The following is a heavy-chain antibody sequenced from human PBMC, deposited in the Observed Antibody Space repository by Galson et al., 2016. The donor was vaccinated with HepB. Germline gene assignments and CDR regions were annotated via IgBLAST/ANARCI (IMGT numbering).Heavy chain of an antibody. Sequence: SLRLSCAASGLTVGSTYLNWVRQAPGKGLEWVSVIYTDGRTYYADSVTGRFSISRDNSKNTLYLQMNSLRAEDTAVSYCATFGPGAADAFGLWGQGTMVTVSS. J-gene: IGHJ3*01. D-gene: IGHD3-10*01. CDR3: ATFGPGAADAFGL. V-gene: IGHV3-66*01. CDR2: IYTDGRT. CDR1: GLTVGSTY.